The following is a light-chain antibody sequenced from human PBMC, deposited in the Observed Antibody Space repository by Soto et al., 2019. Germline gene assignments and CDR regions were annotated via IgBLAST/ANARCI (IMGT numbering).Light chain of an antibody. CDR2: DAS. J-gene: IGKJ4*01. V-gene: IGKV1-33*01. Sequence: DIQMTQSPSSLSASVGDRITITCQASQDISKYLNWYQHKPGKVPKLLIYDASNFETGVPSRFSGSGSGTEFTFTISSLQPEDIATYYCQQYDNLPLTFGGGTKVDIK. CDR3: QQYDNLPLT. CDR1: QDISKY.